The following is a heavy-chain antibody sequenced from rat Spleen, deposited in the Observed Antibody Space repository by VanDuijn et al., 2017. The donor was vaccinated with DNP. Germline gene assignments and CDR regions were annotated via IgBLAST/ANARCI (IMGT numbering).Heavy chain of an antibody. CDR2: ISYDGTRT. V-gene: IGHV5-7*01. CDR1: GVTFSDYN. Sequence: EVQLVESGGGFVQPGRSMKLSCVASGVTFSDYNMAWVRQAPKKGLEWVATISYDGTRTNYRDSVKRRFTISRDNAKSTLYLQMDSLRSEDTATYYCARPDYWGQGVMVTVAS. J-gene: IGHJ2*01. CDR3: ARPDY.